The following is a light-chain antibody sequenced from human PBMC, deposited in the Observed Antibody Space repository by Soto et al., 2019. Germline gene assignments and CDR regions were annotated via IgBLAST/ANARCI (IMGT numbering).Light chain of an antibody. CDR2: VVY. V-gene: IGLV2-14*01. CDR3: SSYKSNGTSV. Sequence: QSALTQPASVSGSPGQSIAISCTGTSSDVGGYNYVSWDQHHPGKAPKVLIFVVYNRPSGVSNRFSWSKSGNTASLTISGLQAEDEADYYCSSYKSNGTSVVGSGTKVTVL. CDR1: SSDVGGYNY. J-gene: IGLJ1*01.